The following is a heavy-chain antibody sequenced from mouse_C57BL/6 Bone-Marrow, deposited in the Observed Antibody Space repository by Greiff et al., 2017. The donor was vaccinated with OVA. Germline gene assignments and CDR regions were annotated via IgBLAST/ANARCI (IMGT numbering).Heavy chain of an antibody. CDR3: ARDVLTFAY. CDR1: GFTFSSYA. CDR2: ISDGGSYT. D-gene: IGHD4-1*01. V-gene: IGHV5-4*01. Sequence: EVKLVESGGGLVKPGGSLKLSCAASGFTFSSYAMSWVRQTPEKRLEWVATISDGGSYTYYPDNVKGRFTISRDNAKNNLYLQMSHLKSEDTAMYYCARDVLTFAYWGQGTLVTVSA. J-gene: IGHJ3*01.